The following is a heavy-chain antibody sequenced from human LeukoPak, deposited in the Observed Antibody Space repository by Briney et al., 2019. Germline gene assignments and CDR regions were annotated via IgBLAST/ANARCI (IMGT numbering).Heavy chain of an antibody. CDR3: AKGYDYVWGSKDY. Sequence: GGSLRLSCAASGFTFSSYGMSWVRQAPGKGLEWVSAISGSGGSTYYADSVKGRFTISRDNSKNTLYLQINSLRAEDTAVYYCAKGYDYVWGSKDYWGQGTLVTVSS. V-gene: IGHV3-23*01. J-gene: IGHJ4*02. CDR2: ISGSGGST. CDR1: GFTFSSYG. D-gene: IGHD3-16*01.